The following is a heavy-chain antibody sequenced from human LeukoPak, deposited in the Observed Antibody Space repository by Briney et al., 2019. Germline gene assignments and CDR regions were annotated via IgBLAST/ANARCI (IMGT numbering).Heavy chain of an antibody. CDR3: ARALGYCSGGSCYSDY. J-gene: IGHJ4*02. CDR1: GESFSGYY. CDR2: INHSGST. D-gene: IGHD2-15*01. Sequence: SETLSLTCAVYGESFSGYYWSWIRQPPGKGLTWIGEINHSGSTNYNPSLKSRVTISVDTSKNQFSLKLSSVTAADTAVYYCARALGYCSGGSCYSDYWGQGTLVTVSS. V-gene: IGHV4-34*01.